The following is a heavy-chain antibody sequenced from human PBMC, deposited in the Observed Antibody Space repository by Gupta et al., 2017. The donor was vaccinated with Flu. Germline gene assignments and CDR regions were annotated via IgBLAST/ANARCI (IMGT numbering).Heavy chain of an antibody. CDR2: SSGSGGST. Sequence: EVQLLESGGGLVQPGGSLRLSCAAPGFTFSSYAMSWVRQAPGKGLECVSASSGSGGSTYYADSVKGRFTISRDNSKNTLYLQMNSLRAEDTAVYYCAKLKGGYDFWSGYYTTDYYGMDVWGQGTTVTVSS. J-gene: IGHJ6*02. D-gene: IGHD3-3*01. CDR3: AKLKGGYDFWSGYYTTDYYGMDV. V-gene: IGHV3-23*01. CDR1: GFTFSSYA.